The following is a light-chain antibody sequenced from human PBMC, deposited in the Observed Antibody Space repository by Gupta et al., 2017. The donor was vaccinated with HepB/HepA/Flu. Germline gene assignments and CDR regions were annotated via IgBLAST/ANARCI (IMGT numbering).Light chain of an antibody. V-gene: IGLV2-14*04. CDR1: SSDVGDYKS. CDR3: SSFTYTMTLVV. J-gene: IGLJ2*01. CDR2: NVS. Sequence: SCTATSSDVGDYKSVSWYQQHPGKAPKLLISNVSNRPSGVSNRFSGSKSGNTASLTISGLQAEDEADYYCSSFTYTMTLVVFGGGTKVTVL.